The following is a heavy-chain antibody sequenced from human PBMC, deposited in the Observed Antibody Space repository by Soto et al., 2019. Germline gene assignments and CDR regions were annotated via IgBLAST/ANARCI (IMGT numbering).Heavy chain of an antibody. V-gene: IGHV3-48*03. J-gene: IGHJ4*02. CDR2: ISSSGRTI. CDR3: ARVMITFGGVILITESLYFDY. D-gene: IGHD3-16*01. CDR1: GFTFSSYE. Sequence: LRLSCAASGFTFSSYEMNWVRQAPGKGLEWVSYISSSGRTIYYADSVKGRFTISRDNAKNSLYLQMNSLRAEDTAVYYCARVMITFGGVILITESLYFDYWGQGTPVTVYS.